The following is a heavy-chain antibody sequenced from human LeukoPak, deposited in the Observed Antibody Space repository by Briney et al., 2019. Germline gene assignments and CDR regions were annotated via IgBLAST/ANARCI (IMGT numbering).Heavy chain of an antibody. D-gene: IGHD2-15*01. Sequence: GGSLRLSCAASGFSFRSYGMHWVRQAPGKGLEGVAIIWHDGSRQEYADSVKGRFIVSRDNSRDTLDLQRSSLTAEDTAVYYCVKDGYCSGGSCYWPYFDSWGQGALVTVSS. V-gene: IGHV3-33*06. CDR2: IWHDGSRQ. CDR1: GFSFRSYG. CDR3: VKDGYCSGGSCYWPYFDS. J-gene: IGHJ4*02.